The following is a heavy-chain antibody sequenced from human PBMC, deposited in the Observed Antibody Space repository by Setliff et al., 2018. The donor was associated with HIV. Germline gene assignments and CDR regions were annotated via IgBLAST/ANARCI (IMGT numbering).Heavy chain of an antibody. D-gene: IGHD5-12*01. J-gene: IGHJ5*02. V-gene: IGHV3-74*03. CDR2: INNDGRKT. CDR1: GFTFSTYW. CDR3: ARVASGYDYGWLDP. Sequence: GGSLRLSCAASGFTFSTYWMHWVRQAPGKGLVWVSHINNDGRKTTYADSAKGRFTVSRDNAKNTLYLQMNSLRAEDTAVYYCARVASGYDYGWLDPWGQGTLVTVSS.